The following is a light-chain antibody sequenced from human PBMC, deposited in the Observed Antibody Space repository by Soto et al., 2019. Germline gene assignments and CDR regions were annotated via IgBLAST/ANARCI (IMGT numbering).Light chain of an antibody. CDR1: SSDVGGYNY. Sequence: QSALTQPASVSGSPGQSITISCTGTSSDVGGYNYVSWYQQHPGKAPKLMIYEVSNRPSGVSNRFSGSKSGNTASLTISGLQAEDEADYYGSSYTSISSLGGVFGGGTKLTVL. CDR2: EVS. V-gene: IGLV2-14*01. J-gene: IGLJ3*02. CDR3: SSYTSISSLGGV.